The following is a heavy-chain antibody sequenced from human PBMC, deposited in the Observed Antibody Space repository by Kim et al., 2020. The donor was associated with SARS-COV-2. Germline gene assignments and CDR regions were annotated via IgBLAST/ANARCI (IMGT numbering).Heavy chain of an antibody. Sequence: GGSLRLSCAASGFTFSSYAMHWVRQAPGKGLEWVAVISYDGSNKYYADSVKGRFTISRDNSKNTLYLQMNSLRAEDTAVYYCASRTPTYYDILTGYYISYDYYGMDVWGQGTTVTVSS. D-gene: IGHD3-9*01. J-gene: IGHJ6*02. CDR1: GFTFSSYA. V-gene: IGHV3-30*04. CDR3: ASRTPTYYDILTGYYISYDYYGMDV. CDR2: ISYDGSNK.